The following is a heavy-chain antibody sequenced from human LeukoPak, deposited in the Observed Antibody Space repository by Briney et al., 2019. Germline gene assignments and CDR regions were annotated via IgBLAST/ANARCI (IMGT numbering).Heavy chain of an antibody. Sequence: GGSLRLSCAASGFTFSSYSMNWVRRAPGKGLEWVSYISSSSSTIYYADSVKGRFTISRDNAKNSLYLQMNSLRAEDTAVYYCARGAGGSYYRVDAFDIWGQGTMVTVSS. CDR2: ISSSSSTI. J-gene: IGHJ3*02. CDR3: ARGAGGSYYRVDAFDI. D-gene: IGHD1-26*01. CDR1: GFTFSSYS. V-gene: IGHV3-48*01.